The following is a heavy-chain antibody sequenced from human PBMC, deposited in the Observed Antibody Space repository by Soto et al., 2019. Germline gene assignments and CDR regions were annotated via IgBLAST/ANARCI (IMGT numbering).Heavy chain of an antibody. CDR1: GGSFSGYY. D-gene: IGHD1-26*01. CDR3: ARGYSGSYPFDY. CDR2: INHSGST. J-gene: IGHJ4*02. Sequence: SETLSLTCAVYGGSFSGYYWSWIRQPPGKGLEWIGEINHSGSTNYNPSLKSRVTISVDTSKNQFSLKLSSVTAADTAVYYCARGYSGSYPFDYWGQGTLDTVSS. V-gene: IGHV4-34*01.